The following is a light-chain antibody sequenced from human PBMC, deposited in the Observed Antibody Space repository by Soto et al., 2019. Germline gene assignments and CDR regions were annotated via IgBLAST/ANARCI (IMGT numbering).Light chain of an antibody. V-gene: IGKV3-15*01. Sequence: EVVMTQSPATLSVSPGERVTLSCRASQSVSTNLAWYRQKPGQAPSXLIYGASSRATGIPARFSVILYGTAGTLNLRSLQSEDGGIYDGQQYNHWPRTFGQGTKVDIK. CDR1: QSVSTN. CDR3: QQYNHWPRT. CDR2: GAS. J-gene: IGKJ1*01.